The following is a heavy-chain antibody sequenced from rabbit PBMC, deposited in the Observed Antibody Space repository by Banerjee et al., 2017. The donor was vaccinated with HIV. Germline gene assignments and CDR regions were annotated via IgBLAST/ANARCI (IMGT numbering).Heavy chain of an antibody. CDR1: GFTISSSYV. V-gene: IGHV1S40*01. J-gene: IGHJ4*01. CDR2: IYTGGSGST. Sequence: QSLEESGGDLVKPGASLTLTCTASGFTISSSYVMCWVRQAPGKGLEWIACIYTGGSGSTYYATWAKGRFTISGTSSTTVTLQMTSLTAADTATYFCARGYTGYGYAINLWGPGTLVTVS. CDR3: ARGYTGYGYAINL. D-gene: IGHD6-1*01.